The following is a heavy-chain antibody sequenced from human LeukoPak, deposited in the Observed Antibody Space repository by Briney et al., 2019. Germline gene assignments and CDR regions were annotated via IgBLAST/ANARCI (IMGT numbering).Heavy chain of an antibody. CDR2: IYYSGST. J-gene: IGHJ4*02. CDR1: GGSISSGGYY. D-gene: IGHD3-3*01. V-gene: IGHV4-31*03. CDR3: ARVEGYFWSVDPYVVGY. Sequence: TSGTLSLTCTVSGGSISSGGYYWSWIRPHPGKGLEWIGYIYYSGSTYYNPSLKSRVTISVDTSKNQFSLKLSSVTAADTALYYCARVEGYFWSVDPYVVGYWGQGTLVTVSS.